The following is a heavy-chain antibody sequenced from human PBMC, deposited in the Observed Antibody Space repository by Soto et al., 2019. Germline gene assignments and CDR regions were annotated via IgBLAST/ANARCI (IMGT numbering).Heavy chain of an antibody. CDR3: VKDGSSGWPYYYGLDV. Sequence: QVQLVESGRGGVQPGRSLRLSCAASGFTFSSYGMHWVRQAPGKGLEWVAVISYDGRNKYYADSVKGRFTISRDNSKNTLYLQMSSLRAEDTAVYYCVKDGSSGWPYYYGLDVWGQGTTVTVSS. CDR1: GFTFSSYG. CDR2: ISYDGRNK. V-gene: IGHV3-30*18. J-gene: IGHJ6*02. D-gene: IGHD6-19*01.